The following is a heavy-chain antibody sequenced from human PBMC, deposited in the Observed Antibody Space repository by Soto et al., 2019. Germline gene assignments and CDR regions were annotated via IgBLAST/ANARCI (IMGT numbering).Heavy chain of an antibody. D-gene: IGHD2-2*01. CDR3: ARDSGYCSSTSCYDVGWFDP. CDR1: GYTFTSYG. V-gene: IGHV1-18*01. CDR2: ISAYNGNT. J-gene: IGHJ5*02. Sequence: QVQLVQSGAEVKKPGASVKVSCKASGYTFTSYGISWVRQAPGQGLEWMGWISAYNGNTNYAQKLQGRVTMTTDTSTSTAYMELRSLRSDDTAVYYCARDSGYCSSTSCYDVGWFDPWGQGTLVTVSS.